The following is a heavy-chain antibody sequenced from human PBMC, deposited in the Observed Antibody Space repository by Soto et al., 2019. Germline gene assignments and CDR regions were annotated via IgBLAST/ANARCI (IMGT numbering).Heavy chain of an antibody. Sequence: SETLSLTCTVSGGSISRSSSYWGWIRQPPGKGLEWIGNIFYSGSSYYSPSLKSRVIISVDTSKNQFSLKLSSVTAADTAVYYCARGHGGSGWYYTWFDPWGQETLVTVSS. CDR3: ARGHGGSGWYYTWFDP. J-gene: IGHJ5*02. D-gene: IGHD6-19*01. CDR1: GGSISRSSSY. V-gene: IGHV4-39*01. CDR2: IFYSGSS.